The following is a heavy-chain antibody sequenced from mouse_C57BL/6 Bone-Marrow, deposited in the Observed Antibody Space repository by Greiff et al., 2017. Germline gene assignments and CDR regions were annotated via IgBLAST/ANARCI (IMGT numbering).Heavy chain of an antibody. D-gene: IGHD2-5*01. V-gene: IGHV1-69*01. Sequence: QVQLKQPGAELVMPGASVKLSCKASGYTFTSYWMHWVKQRPGQGLEWIGEIDTSDSYTNYNQQFKGKSTLTVDKSSSTAYMQLSSLTSEDSAVYYCARERSYYSNYDFDYWGQGTTLTVSS. J-gene: IGHJ2*01. CDR2: IDTSDSYT. CDR3: ARERSYYSNYDFDY. CDR1: GYTFTSYW.